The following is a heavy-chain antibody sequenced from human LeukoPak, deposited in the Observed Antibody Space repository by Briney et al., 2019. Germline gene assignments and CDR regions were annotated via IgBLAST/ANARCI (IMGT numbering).Heavy chain of an antibody. CDR2: IYTSGST. V-gene: IGHV4-4*07. CDR3: ARGPYDYVWGSYRHNPFDY. D-gene: IGHD3-16*02. Sequence: PSETLSLTCTVSGGSISSYYWSWIRQPAGKGLEWIGRIYTSGSTNYNPSLKSRVTMSVDTSKNQFSLKLSSVTAADTAVYYCARGPYDYVWGSYRHNPFDYWGQGTLVTVSS. J-gene: IGHJ4*02. CDR1: GGSISSYY.